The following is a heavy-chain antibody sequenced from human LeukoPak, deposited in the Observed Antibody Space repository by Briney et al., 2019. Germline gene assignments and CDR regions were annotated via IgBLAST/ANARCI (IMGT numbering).Heavy chain of an antibody. J-gene: IGHJ3*02. Sequence: KPGGSLRLSCAASGFTFSSYSMNWVRQAQGKGLEWVSSISSSSSYIYYADSVKGRFTISRDNAKNSLYLQMNSLRAEDTAVYYCARDTSGWSQGDAFDIWGQGTMVTVSS. CDR2: ISSSSSYI. D-gene: IGHD6-19*01. CDR3: ARDTSGWSQGDAFDI. CDR1: GFTFSSYS. V-gene: IGHV3-21*01.